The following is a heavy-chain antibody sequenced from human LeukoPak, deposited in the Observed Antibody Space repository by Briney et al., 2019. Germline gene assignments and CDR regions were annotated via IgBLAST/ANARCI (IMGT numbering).Heavy chain of an antibody. CDR3: AKERYCSGGSCKPRGIFWFDP. D-gene: IGHD2-15*01. Sequence: GESLRLSCAASGFTFSSYGMHWVRQAPGKGLEWVAVISYDGSNKYYADSVKGRFTISRDNSKNTLYLQMNSLRAEDTAVYYCAKERYCSGGSCKPRGIFWFDPWGQGTLVTVSS. V-gene: IGHV3-30*18. CDR1: GFTFSSYG. CDR2: ISYDGSNK. J-gene: IGHJ5*02.